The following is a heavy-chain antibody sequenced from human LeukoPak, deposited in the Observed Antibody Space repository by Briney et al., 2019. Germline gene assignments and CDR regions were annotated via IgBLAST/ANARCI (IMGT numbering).Heavy chain of an antibody. D-gene: IGHD1-26*01. CDR3: ATEWADAFDI. CDR2: IISIFGTA. J-gene: IGHJ3*02. V-gene: IGHV1-69*13. Sequence: ASVKVSCKASGYTFTGYYMHWVRQAPGQGLQWMGGIISIFGTANYAQDFLGRVTITADESTSTAYMELSSLRSEDTAVYYCATEWADAFDIWGQGTMVTVSS. CDR1: GYTFTGYY.